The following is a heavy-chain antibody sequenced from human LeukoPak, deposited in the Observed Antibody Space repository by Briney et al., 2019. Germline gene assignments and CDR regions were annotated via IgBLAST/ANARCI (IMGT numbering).Heavy chain of an antibody. CDR1: GYSFTSYW. CDR3: AREGFDY. V-gene: IGHV5-51*01. CDR2: FNPDSET. J-gene: IGHJ4*02. Sequence: GESLKISCKGSGYSFTSYWIAWVRQMPGKGLECMGIFNPDSETTYSPSFRGQVSISGDKSTNTAYLQWSSLKASDTAMNYCAREGFDYWGQGTLVTVSS.